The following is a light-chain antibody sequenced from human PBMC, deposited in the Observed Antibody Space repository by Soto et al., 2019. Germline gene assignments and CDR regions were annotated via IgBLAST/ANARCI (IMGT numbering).Light chain of an antibody. CDR2: DAS. J-gene: IGKJ5*01. Sequence: DIQMTQSPSSLSASVGDRVTITGQASPNIHNYLNWYQQKPRRAPKLLIYDASNLEAGVPSRFRGSGSGTDFTFPIGRLQPEDTATYDCQQYENLPTFGQGTRLDIK. CDR3: QQYENLPT. V-gene: IGKV1-33*01. CDR1: PNIHNY.